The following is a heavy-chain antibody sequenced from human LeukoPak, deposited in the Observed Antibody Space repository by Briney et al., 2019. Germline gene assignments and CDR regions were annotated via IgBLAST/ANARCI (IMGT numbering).Heavy chain of an antibody. J-gene: IGHJ6*03. CDR3: ARDRQASLDYYMDV. CDR2: INGDGSST. Sequence: QPGGSLRLSCAASGFTFSSYWMHWVRQGPGKGLVWVSRINGDGSSTSYADYVKGGFTISRDNAKNSLYLQMNSLRAEDTAVYYCARDRQASLDYYMDVWGEGTTVIVSS. V-gene: IGHV3-74*01. CDR1: GFTFSSYW.